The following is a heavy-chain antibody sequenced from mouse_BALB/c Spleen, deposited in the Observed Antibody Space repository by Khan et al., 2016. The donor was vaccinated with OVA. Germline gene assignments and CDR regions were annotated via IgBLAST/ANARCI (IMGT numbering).Heavy chain of an antibody. CDR1: GYSITSDYA. CDR3: ARVYGGGFDY. V-gene: IGHV3-2*02. J-gene: IGHJ2*01. D-gene: IGHD1-1*01. CDR2: ISYSGNT. Sequence: EVQLQESGPGLVKPSQSLSLTCTVTGYSITSDYAWNWIRQFPGNQLEWMGFISYSGNTNYNPSLKSRISITRDTSKNQFFLQLNSVTTEDTATYYCARVYGGGFDYWGQGTTLTVSS.